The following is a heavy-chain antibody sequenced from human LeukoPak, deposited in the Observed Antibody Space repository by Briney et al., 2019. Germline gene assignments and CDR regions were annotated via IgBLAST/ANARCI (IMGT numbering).Heavy chain of an antibody. CDR3: AILERVATEFRVDAFDI. V-gene: IGHV3-23*01. D-gene: IGHD5-12*01. Sequence: PGGSLRLSCAASGFTFSSYGMSWVRQAPGKGLEWVSAISGSGGSTYYADSVKGRFTISRDNSKNTLYLQMNGLRAEDTAVYYCAILERVATEFRVDAFDIWGQGTMVTVSS. CDR1: GFTFSSYG. J-gene: IGHJ3*02. CDR2: ISGSGGST.